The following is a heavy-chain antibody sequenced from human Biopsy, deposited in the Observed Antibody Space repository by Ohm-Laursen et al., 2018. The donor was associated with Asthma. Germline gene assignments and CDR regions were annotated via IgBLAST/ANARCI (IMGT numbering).Heavy chain of an antibody. CDR3: ARDFVDSAMDYFDY. CDR1: YGSITSGGYY. Sequence: TLSLTCTVSYGSITSGGYYWTWIRQPPGKGLEWIGFIYYSGSTYYNPSLKSRVSISIDTSKNQFSLKLSSVTAADTAVYYCARDFVDSAMDYFDYWGQGTLVTVSS. V-gene: IGHV4-31*03. D-gene: IGHD5-18*01. J-gene: IGHJ4*02. CDR2: IYYSGST.